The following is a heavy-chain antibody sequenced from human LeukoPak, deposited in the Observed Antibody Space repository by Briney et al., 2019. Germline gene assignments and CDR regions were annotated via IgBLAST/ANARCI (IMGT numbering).Heavy chain of an antibody. V-gene: IGHV1-46*04. D-gene: IGHD5-18*01. CDR2: INPSGGST. CDR3: ARGAWNSVGGYGNYMDV. J-gene: IGHJ6*03. Sequence: ASVKVSCKASGYTFTKYYMNWVRQAPGQGLEWMGIINPSGGSTTYAQKLQGRVTMTRDRSTSTVYMELSSLGSDDTAVYYCARGAWNSVGGYGNYMDVWGKGTTVTVSS. CDR1: GYTFTKYY.